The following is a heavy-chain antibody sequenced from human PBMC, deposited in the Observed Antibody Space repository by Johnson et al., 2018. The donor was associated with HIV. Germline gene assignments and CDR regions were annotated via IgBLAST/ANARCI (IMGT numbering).Heavy chain of an antibody. Sequence: VQLVESGGGVVRPGGSLRLSCAASGFTFDNYGMSWVRQAPGKGLEWVSGINWNGGSTGYTESVKGGLSISRDNAKNPLYRQMNSLRAEDTALYYCARMVRYYYGSGSYYNVPWKDAFDIWGQGTMVTVSS. J-gene: IGHJ3*02. CDR3: ARMVRYYYGSGSYYNVPWKDAFDI. D-gene: IGHD3-10*01. CDR1: GFTFDNYG. V-gene: IGHV3-20*04. CDR2: INWNGGST.